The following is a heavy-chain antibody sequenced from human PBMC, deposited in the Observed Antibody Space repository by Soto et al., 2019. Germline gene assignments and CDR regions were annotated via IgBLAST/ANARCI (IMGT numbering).Heavy chain of an antibody. D-gene: IGHD1-1*01. V-gene: IGHV3-15*01. Sequence: EGQLVESGGGLVEPGETLRLSCAASGFTFKNAWMSWVRQAPGKGLEWVGRIKSWSDGGTTDYGAPVKGRFSISRDDAKNTRSMQMNSLRTEDIGVYYCSTGTTVAKYYFDFWGQGTLVTVSS. CDR2: IKSWSDGGTT. J-gene: IGHJ4*02. CDR3: STGTTVAKYYFDF. CDR1: GFTFKNAW.